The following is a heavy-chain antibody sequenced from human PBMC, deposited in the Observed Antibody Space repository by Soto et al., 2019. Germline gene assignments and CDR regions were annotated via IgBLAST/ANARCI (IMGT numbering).Heavy chain of an antibody. V-gene: IGHV3-30*03. J-gene: IGHJ4*02. CDR1: GFTFSSYG. D-gene: IGHD1-26*01. Sequence: QVQLVESGGGVVQPGRSLRLSCAASGFTFSSYGMHWARKAPGKGREWVAVISYDGSNKYYADSVKGRFTISRDNSKNTLYLQMNSLRAEDTAVYYCARSPYSVSYLAYFDYWGQGTLVTVSS. CDR3: ARSPYSVSYLAYFDY. CDR2: ISYDGSNK.